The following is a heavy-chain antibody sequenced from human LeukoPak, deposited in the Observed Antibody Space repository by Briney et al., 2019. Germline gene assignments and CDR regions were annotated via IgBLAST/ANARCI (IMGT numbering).Heavy chain of an antibody. D-gene: IGHD3-22*01. Sequence: SETLSLTCTVSGGSISSYYWSWIRQPPGKGLEWIGEINHSGSTNYNPSLKSRVTISVDTSKNQFSLKLSSVTAADTAVYYCAREKNYYDSSVPWGQGTLVTVSS. CDR1: GGSISSYY. J-gene: IGHJ5*02. CDR3: AREKNYYDSSVP. V-gene: IGHV4-34*01. CDR2: INHSGST.